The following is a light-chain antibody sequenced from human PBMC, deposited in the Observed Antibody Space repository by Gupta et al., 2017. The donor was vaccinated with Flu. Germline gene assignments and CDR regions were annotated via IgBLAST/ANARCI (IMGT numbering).Light chain of an antibody. CDR2: QDA. Sequence: SSVLTQPPSVSVFPGQTATITCSGNKLGDKYASWYQQKAGQPPILILYQDAKRPSGIPERFSGSNSGNTATLTVSETQVVDEADYYCQAWDSGVVVFGGGTKLTV. V-gene: IGLV3-1*01. CDR3: QAWDSGVVV. CDR1: KLGDKY. J-gene: IGLJ2*01.